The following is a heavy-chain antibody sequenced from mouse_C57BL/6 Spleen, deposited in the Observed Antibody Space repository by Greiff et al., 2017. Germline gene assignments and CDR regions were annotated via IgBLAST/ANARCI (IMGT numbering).Heavy chain of an antibody. J-gene: IGHJ2*01. CDR1: GYTFTSYW. V-gene: IGHV1-52*01. D-gene: IGHD1-1*01. CDR3: ARTNYYGSRDYFDY. CDR2: IDPSDSET. Sequence: QVQLQQPGAELVRPGSSVKLSCKASGYTFTSYWMHWVKQRPIQGLEWIGNIDPSDSETHYNQKFKDKATLTVDKSSSTAYMQLSSLTSEDSAVYYCARTNYYGSRDYFDYWGQGTTLTVSS.